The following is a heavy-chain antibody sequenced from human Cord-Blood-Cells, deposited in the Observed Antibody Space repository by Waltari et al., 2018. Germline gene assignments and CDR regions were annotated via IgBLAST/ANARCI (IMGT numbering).Heavy chain of an antibody. J-gene: IGHJ2*01. CDR1: GFPFGGNW. V-gene: IGHV3-7*01. Sequence: EVQLVESGGGLVQPGGPLNPPGEALGFPFGGNWRSGFGQAPGKGLEWVANIKQDGSEKYYVDSVKGRFTISRDNAKNSLYLQMNSLRAEDTAVYYCARVVNTLWYFDLWGRGTLVTVSS. CDR3: ARVVNTLWYFDL. CDR2: IKQDGSEK. D-gene: IGHD6-6*01.